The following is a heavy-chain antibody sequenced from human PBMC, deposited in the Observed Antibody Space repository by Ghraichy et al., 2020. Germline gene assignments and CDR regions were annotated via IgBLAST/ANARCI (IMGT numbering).Heavy chain of an antibody. CDR3: ARGYYDKSAYYDTDFLDI. V-gene: IGHV3-30*03. D-gene: IGHD3-22*01. CDR2: KSYDGSNT. J-gene: IGHJ3*02. CDR1: GFSFSSYG. Sequence: GGSLRLSCAASGFSFSSYGIYWVRQAPGKGLEWVAVKSYDGSNTYYADSVKRRFTVSRDNSKNTLYLQMNDLRAEDTAVYYCARGYYDKSAYYDTDFLDIWGQGTMVSVSS.